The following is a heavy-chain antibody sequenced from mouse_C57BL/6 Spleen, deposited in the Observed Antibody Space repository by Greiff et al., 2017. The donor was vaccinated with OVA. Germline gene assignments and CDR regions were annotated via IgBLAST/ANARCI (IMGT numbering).Heavy chain of an antibody. CDR3: AYGYSTAWFAY. V-gene: IGHV3-6*01. CDR2: ISYDGSN. CDR1: GYSITSGYY. Sequence: ESGPGLVKPSQSLSLTCSVTGYSITSGYYWNWIRQFPGNKLEWMGYISYDGSNNYNPSLKNRISITRDTSKNQFFLKLNSVTTEDTATYYCAYGYSTAWFAYWGQGTLVTVSA. J-gene: IGHJ3*01. D-gene: IGHD2-5*01.